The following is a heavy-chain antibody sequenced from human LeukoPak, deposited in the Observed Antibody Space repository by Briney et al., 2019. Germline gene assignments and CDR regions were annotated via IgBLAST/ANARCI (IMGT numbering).Heavy chain of an antibody. CDR3: AKDRGIAVAGFDY. CDR2: ISSSSSYI. Sequence: GGSLRLSCAASGFTFSSYSMNWVRQAPGKGLEWVSSISSSSSYIYYADSVKGRFTISRDNAKNSLYLQMNSLRAEDTAVYYCAKDRGIAVAGFDYWGQGTLVTVSS. D-gene: IGHD6-19*01. CDR1: GFTFSSYS. V-gene: IGHV3-21*01. J-gene: IGHJ4*02.